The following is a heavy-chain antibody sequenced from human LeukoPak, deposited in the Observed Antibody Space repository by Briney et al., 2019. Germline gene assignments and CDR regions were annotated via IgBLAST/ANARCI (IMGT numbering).Heavy chain of an antibody. J-gene: IGHJ4*02. CDR3: ARDLSRTYTVDY. CDR2: VSYDARVI. V-gene: IGHV3-30*04. Sequence: GGSLRLSCAASGFTFNSHAMHWVRQAPGKGLEWVAFVSYDARVISYADFVKGRFTISRDNSKNTLYLQMNSLRAEDTALYFCARDLSRTYTVDYWGQGTLVTVSS. D-gene: IGHD2-2*02. CDR1: GFTFNSHA.